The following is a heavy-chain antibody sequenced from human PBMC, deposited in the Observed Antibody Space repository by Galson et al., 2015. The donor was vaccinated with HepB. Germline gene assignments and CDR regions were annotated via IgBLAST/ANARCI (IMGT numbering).Heavy chain of an antibody. CDR2: INANTGNP. V-gene: IGHV7-4-1*02. CDR3: ARDQEERYFDGLLAYNWFDS. CDR1: GYTFTNYG. D-gene: IGHD3-9*01. Sequence: SVKVSCKASGYTFTNYGVNWVRQAPGQGLEWVGRINANTGNPTYAQDFTGRFVFSLDTSVSTAYLQISSLKAEDTGVYYCARDQEERYFDGLLAYNWFDSWGQGTLVTVSS. J-gene: IGHJ5*01.